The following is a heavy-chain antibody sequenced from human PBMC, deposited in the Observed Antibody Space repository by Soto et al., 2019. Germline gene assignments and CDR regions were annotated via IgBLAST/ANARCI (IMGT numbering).Heavy chain of an antibody. V-gene: IGHV4-30-2*01. CDR2: IYQSGVT. D-gene: IGHD6-19*01. CDR1: GDSYSISTYS. CDR3: AGMPSTSGLRFDP. J-gene: IGHJ5*02. Sequence: PSETLSLTCNMSGDSYSISTYSWSWIRQPPGKALQWIGFIYQSGVTSYNPSLASRVSISLDRSNNQCSLKLKSVTAADTAVYFCAGMPSTSGLRFDPWGPGTLVTVSS.